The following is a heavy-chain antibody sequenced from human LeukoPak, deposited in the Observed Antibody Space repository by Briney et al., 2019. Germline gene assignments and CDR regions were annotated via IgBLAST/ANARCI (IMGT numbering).Heavy chain of an antibody. D-gene: IGHD3-9*01. CDR3: ARPYYDILTGPIGAFDI. Sequence: PGGSLRLSCAASGFTVSSNYMSWVRQAPGKGLKWVSVIYSGGSTYYADSVKGRFTISRDNSKNTLYLQMNSLRAEDTAVYYCARPYYDILTGPIGAFDIWGQGTMVTVSS. CDR2: IYSGGST. V-gene: IGHV3-66*02. J-gene: IGHJ3*02. CDR1: GFTVSSNY.